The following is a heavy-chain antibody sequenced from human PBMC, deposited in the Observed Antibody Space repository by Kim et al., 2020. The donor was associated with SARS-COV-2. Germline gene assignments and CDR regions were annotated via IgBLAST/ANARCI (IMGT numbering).Heavy chain of an antibody. CDR3: ARDPGIVVVPAATFDY. CDR2: INTNTGNP. J-gene: IGHJ4*02. CDR1: GYTFTSYA. D-gene: IGHD2-2*01. V-gene: IGHV7-4-1*02. Sequence: ASVKVSCKASGYTFTSYAMNLVRQAPGQGLEWMGWINTNTGNPTYAQGFTGRFVFSLDTSVSTAYLQISSLKAEDTAVYYCARDPGIVVVPAATFDYWGQGTLVTVSS.